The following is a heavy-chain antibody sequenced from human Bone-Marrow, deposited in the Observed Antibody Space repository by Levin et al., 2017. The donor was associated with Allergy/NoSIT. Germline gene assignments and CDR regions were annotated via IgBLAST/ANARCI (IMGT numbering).Heavy chain of an antibody. CDR1: GFTVSSNY. Sequence: GGSLRLSCAASGFTVSSNYMSWVRQAPGKGLEWVSVIYSGGSTYYADSVKGRFTISRDNSKNTLYLQMNSLRAEDTAVYYCARDQVEVTTNVWGKGTTVTVSS. D-gene: IGHD4-17*01. CDR2: IYSGGST. J-gene: IGHJ6*04. CDR3: ARDQVEVTTNV. V-gene: IGHV3-66*01.